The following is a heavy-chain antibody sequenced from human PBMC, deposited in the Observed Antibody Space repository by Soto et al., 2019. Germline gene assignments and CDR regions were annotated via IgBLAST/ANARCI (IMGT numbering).Heavy chain of an antibody. CDR3: ARDVSEVTNDYYYYGMDV. CDR2: IIPIFGTA. CDR1: GGTFSSYA. Sequence: SLKVSCKASGGTFSSYAISWVRQAPGQGLEWMGGIIPIFGTANYAQKFQGRVTITADESTSTAYMELSSLRSEDTAVYYCARDVSEVTNDYYYYGMDVWGQGTTVTVSS. D-gene: IGHD2-8*01. V-gene: IGHV1-69*13. J-gene: IGHJ6*02.